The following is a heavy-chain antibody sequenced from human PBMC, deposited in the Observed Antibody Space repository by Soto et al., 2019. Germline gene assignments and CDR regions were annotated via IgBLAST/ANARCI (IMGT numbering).Heavy chain of an antibody. CDR1: GGSISSYY. V-gene: IGHV4-59*08. CDR2: IYYSGST. D-gene: IGHD1-1*01. J-gene: IGHJ4*02. CDR3: ARRYGYSFDY. Sequence: QVQLQESGPGLVKPSETMSLTCTVSGGSISSYYWSWIRQPPGKGLEWIGYIYYSGSTNYNPSLKRRVTISVDTSKNQSSLKLRSVTAADTAVYYCARRYGYSFDYWGQGTLVTVSS.